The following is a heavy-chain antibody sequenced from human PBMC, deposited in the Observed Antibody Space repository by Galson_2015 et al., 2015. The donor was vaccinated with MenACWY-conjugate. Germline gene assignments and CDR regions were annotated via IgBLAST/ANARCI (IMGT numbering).Heavy chain of an antibody. Sequence: SLRLSCAASGFTFSTYAMSWVRQAPGKGLEWVSAISASGDSTYHTDSVKGRFTISRDNSKNTLYLQMNNLRAEDTAVYYCAKDHAALAAHHLGYYFDYWGQGTL. CDR2: ISASGDST. J-gene: IGHJ4*02. V-gene: IGHV3-23*01. D-gene: IGHD6-25*01. CDR3: AKDHAALAAHHLGYYFDY. CDR1: GFTFSTYA.